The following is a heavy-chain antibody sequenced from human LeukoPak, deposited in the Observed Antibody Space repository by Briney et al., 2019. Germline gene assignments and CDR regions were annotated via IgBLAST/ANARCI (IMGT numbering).Heavy chain of an antibody. CDR1: GGSISSGSYY. CDR2: IYTSGST. J-gene: IGHJ5*02. D-gene: IGHD3-3*01. Sequence: SQTLSLTCTVSGGSISSGSYYWSWIRQPAGKGLEWIGRIYTSGSTNYNPPLKSRVTISVDTSKNQFSLKLSSVTAADTAVYYCARRPLIDFWSGYYGTTNWFDPWGQGTLVTVSS. CDR3: ARRPLIDFWSGYYGTTNWFDP. V-gene: IGHV4-61*02.